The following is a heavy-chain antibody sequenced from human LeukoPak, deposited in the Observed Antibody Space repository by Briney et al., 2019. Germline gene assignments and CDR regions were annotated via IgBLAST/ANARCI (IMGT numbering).Heavy chain of an antibody. D-gene: IGHD2-2*01. Sequence: GESLKISCKGYGYSFTSYWIGWVRQMPGKGLEWMGIIYPGDSDTRYSPSFQGQVTISADKSISTAYLQWSSLKASDTAMYYCARQYQLQGDWFDPWGQGTLVTVSS. CDR2: IYPGDSDT. CDR3: ARQYQLQGDWFDP. J-gene: IGHJ5*02. CDR1: GYSFTSYW. V-gene: IGHV5-51*01.